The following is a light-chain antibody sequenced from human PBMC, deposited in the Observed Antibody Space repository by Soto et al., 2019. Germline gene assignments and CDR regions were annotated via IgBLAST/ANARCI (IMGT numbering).Light chain of an antibody. V-gene: IGKV3-15*01. Sequence: EIVMTQSPATLSVSPGGRATLSCRASQSVSSYLAWYQQRPGQPPRLLIYRASTRATGIPARFSGSGSGTEFSLPISSLQSEDFAVYYCQQYNTWPPRYTFGQGTKLEI. CDR2: RAS. CDR1: QSVSSY. CDR3: QQYNTWPPRYT. J-gene: IGKJ2*01.